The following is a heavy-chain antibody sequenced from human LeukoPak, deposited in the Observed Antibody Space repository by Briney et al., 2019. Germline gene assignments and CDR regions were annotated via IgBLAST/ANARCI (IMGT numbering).Heavy chain of an antibody. J-gene: IGHJ4*02. D-gene: IGHD1-26*01. CDR3: ARDPSSVDY. V-gene: IGHV3-23*01. Sequence: GGSLRLSCAASGFTFSSYAMSWVRQAPGKGLEWVSAISGSGGSTYYADSVKGRFAISRDNSKNTLYPQMNSLRAEGTAVYYCARDPSSVDYWGQGTLVTVSS. CDR2: ISGSGGST. CDR1: GFTFSSYA.